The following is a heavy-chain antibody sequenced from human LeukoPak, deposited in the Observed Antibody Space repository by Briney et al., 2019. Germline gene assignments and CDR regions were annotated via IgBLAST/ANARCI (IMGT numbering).Heavy chain of an antibody. CDR1: GGTFSSYA. J-gene: IGHJ4*02. V-gene: IGHV1-69*13. CDR2: IIPIFGTA. D-gene: IGHD3-22*01. CDR3: ASRWGYYDSSGYYY. Sequence: ASVKVSCKASGGTFSSYAISWVRQAPGQGLEWMGGIIPIFGTANYAQKFQGRVTITADESTSTAYMELSSLRSEDTAVYYCASRWGYYDSSGYYYWGQGTLVTVSS.